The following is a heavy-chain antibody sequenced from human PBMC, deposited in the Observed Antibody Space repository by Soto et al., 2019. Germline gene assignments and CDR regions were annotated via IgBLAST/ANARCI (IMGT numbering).Heavy chain of an antibody. D-gene: IGHD2-15*01. V-gene: IGHV4-31*03. CDR3: ARDGRYCSGGSCYFNWFDP. J-gene: IGHJ5*02. CDR2: IYYSGST. CDR1: GGSISSGGYY. Sequence: SETLSLTCTVSGGSISSGGYYWSWIRQHPGKGLEWIGYIYYSGSTYYNPSLKSRVTISVDTSKNQFSLKLSSVTAADTAVYYCARDGRYCSGGSCYFNWFDPWGQGTLVTVYS.